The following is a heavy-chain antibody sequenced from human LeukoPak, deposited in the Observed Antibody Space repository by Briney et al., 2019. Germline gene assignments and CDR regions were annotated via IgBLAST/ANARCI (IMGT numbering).Heavy chain of an antibody. CDR2: ISYDGSDK. CDR1: GFTFSSYA. J-gene: IGHJ4*02. V-gene: IGHV3-30*04. Sequence: GGSLRLSCAASGFTFSSYAMHWVRQAPGKGLEWVAVISYDGSDKYYADSVKGRFTISRDYSKNTLYLQMNSLRAEDTAVYYCARAPGGHAPVNYWGQGTLVTVSS. D-gene: IGHD3-10*01. CDR3: ARAPGGHAPVNY.